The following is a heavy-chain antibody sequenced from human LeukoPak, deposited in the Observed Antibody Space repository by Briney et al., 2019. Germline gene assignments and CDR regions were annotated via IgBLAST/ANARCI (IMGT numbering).Heavy chain of an antibody. CDR1: GGTFSSYA. CDR3: ARDDGYYFDY. CDR2: IIPIFGTA. V-gene: IGHV1-69*13. J-gene: IGHJ4*02. Sequence: SVKVSCKASGGTFSSYAISWVRQAPGQGLEWMGGIIPIFGTANYAQKFQGRVTITAAESTSTAYMEPSSLRSEDTAVYSCARDDGYYFDYWGKGTMVTVSS.